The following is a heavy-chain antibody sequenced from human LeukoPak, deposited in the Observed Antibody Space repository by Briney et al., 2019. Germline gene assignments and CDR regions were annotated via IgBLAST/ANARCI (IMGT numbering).Heavy chain of an antibody. Sequence: SSVKVSCKASGGTFSSYAISWVRQAPGQGLEWMGRIIPILGIANYAQKFQGRVTITADKSTSTAYMELSSLRSEDTAVYYCARDGVVPAAIDYYYYYMDVWGKGTTVTVSS. D-gene: IGHD2-2*01. J-gene: IGHJ6*03. CDR2: IIPILGIA. CDR1: GGTFSSYA. CDR3: ARDGVVPAAIDYYYYYMDV. V-gene: IGHV1-69*04.